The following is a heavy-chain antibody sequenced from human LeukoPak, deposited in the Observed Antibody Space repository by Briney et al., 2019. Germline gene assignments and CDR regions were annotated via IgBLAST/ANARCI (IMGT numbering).Heavy chain of an antibody. V-gene: IGHV3-30*04. J-gene: IGHJ4*02. Sequence: PGGSLRLSCAASGFTFSSYAMHWVRQAPGKGLEWMAVISYDGSNKYYADSVKGRFTISRDNSKNTLYLQMNRLKAEDTAVYNCAKDRGLQYYYASSGGLDYWGQGTLVTVSS. CDR1: GFTFSSYA. CDR3: AKDRGLQYYYASSGGLDY. D-gene: IGHD3-22*01. CDR2: ISYDGSNK.